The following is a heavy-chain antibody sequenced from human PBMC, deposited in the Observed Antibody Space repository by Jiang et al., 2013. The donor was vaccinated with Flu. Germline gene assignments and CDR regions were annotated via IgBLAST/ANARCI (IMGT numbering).Heavy chain of an antibody. CDR1: GDNFDNHW. J-gene: IGHJ2*01. V-gene: IGHV5-51*01. Sequence: GAEVKKPGESLRISCKGSGDNFDNHWIAWVRQKPGRGLEWIGNIFPGEVDATYNPSFRGQVTISADRSTSTAYLLWSGLEAADTAIYYCARHGGAGRHVIFGFFFDVWGRGTLV. CDR3: ARHGGAGRHVIFGFFFDV. D-gene: IGHD3-3*01. CDR2: IFPGEVDA.